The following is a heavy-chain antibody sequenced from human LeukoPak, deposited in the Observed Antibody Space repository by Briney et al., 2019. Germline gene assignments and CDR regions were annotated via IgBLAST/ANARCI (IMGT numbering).Heavy chain of an antibody. V-gene: IGHV1-2*02. CDR2: INPNSGGT. CDR1: GGTFSSYA. J-gene: IGHJ3*02. Sequence: ASVKVSCKASGGTFSSYAISWVRQAPRQGLEWMGWINPNSGGTNYAQKFQGRVTMTRDTSISTAYMELSRLRSDDTAVYYCARKRATTIGDAFDIWGQGTMVTVSS. D-gene: IGHD1-26*01. CDR3: ARKRATTIGDAFDI.